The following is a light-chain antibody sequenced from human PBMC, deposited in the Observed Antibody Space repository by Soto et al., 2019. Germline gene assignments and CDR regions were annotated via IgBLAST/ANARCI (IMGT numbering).Light chain of an antibody. CDR1: QDISNY. Sequence: DFQMTQSPSSLSASVGDRVTITCQASQDISNYLNWYQQKPGKAPKLLIYDASHLETGVPSRFSGSGSGTDFTFTISSLQPEDNATYYCQQYDIFPPTFGQGTKLEIK. V-gene: IGKV1-33*01. CDR3: QQYDIFPPT. CDR2: DAS. J-gene: IGKJ2*01.